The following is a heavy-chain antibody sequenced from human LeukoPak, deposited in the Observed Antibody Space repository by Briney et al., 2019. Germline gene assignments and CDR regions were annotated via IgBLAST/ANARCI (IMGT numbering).Heavy chain of an antibody. CDR1: GGSFSGYY. Sequence: SETLSLTCAVYGGSFSGYYWSWIRQPPGKGLEWIGEINHSGSTNYNPSLKSRVTISVDTSKNQFSLKLSSVTAADTAVYYCARDPLIAVAGTMNYYGMDVWGKGTTVTVSP. D-gene: IGHD6-19*01. CDR2: INHSGST. CDR3: ARDPLIAVAGTMNYYGMDV. V-gene: IGHV4-34*01. J-gene: IGHJ6*04.